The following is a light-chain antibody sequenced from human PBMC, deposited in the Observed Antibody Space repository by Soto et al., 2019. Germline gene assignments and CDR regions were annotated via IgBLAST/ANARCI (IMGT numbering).Light chain of an antibody. J-gene: IGKJ1*01. CDR2: GAS. V-gene: IGKV3-15*01. CDR3: QQYNNWPRT. CDR1: QSVSSD. Sequence: EVVLTQSPATLSLSPGERATLSCRASQSVSSDLAWYHQKPGQAPRLLIYGASTRATGIPARFSGSGSGTGFTLSINSLQSEDFAVYYCQQYNNWPRTFGQGTKVDIK.